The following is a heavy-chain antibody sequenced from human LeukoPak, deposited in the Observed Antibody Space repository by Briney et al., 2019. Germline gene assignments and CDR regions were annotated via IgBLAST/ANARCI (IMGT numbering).Heavy chain of an antibody. CDR3: ARLYPTSLTSYSSSL. Sequence: SVKVSSKASGGTFSSYAISWVRHAPGQGLEWMGRIIPIFGTANYAQKFQGGVTITTDESTSTAYMELSSLRSEDTAVYYCARLYPTSLTSYSSSLWGQGTLVTVSS. D-gene: IGHD6-13*01. CDR1: GGTFSSYA. J-gene: IGHJ4*02. V-gene: IGHV1-69*05. CDR2: IIPIFGTA.